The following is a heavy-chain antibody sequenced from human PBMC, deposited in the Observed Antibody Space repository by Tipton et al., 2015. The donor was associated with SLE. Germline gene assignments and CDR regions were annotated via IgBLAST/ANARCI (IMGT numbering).Heavy chain of an antibody. Sequence: TLSLTCTVSGGSITTRSYYWGWIRQPPGKGLEWIASISYSGATYYNPSLKSRVILSLDTSRNHFSLKLTSVTAADTAVYFCARDRDIVLEPVPIPPAFDIWGQGTTVTVSS. J-gene: IGHJ3*02. CDR1: GGSITTRSYY. CDR3: ARDRDIVLEPVPIPPAFDI. V-gene: IGHV4-39*07. D-gene: IGHD2-8*02. CDR2: ISYSGAT.